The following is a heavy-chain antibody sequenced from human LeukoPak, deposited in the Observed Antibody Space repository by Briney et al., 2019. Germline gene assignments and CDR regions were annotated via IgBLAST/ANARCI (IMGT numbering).Heavy chain of an antibody. J-gene: IGHJ4*02. CDR2: IKEDGSER. CDR1: GFTFSNFW. V-gene: IGHV3-7*03. Sequence: GGSLRLFCVVSGFTFSNFWMSWVRQAPGKGLEWVATIKEDGSERYYVNSVKGRFTISRDNAKNSIYLEMDSLTAEDTAVYFCARDKDSGGTTGSTFDSWGQGTLVTVSS. CDR3: ARDKDSGGTTGSTFDS. D-gene: IGHD1-7*01.